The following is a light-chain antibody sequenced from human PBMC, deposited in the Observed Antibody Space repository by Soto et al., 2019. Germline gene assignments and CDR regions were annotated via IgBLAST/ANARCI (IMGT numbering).Light chain of an antibody. Sequence: EIVLTQSPATLSLSPGERATLSCRASQSVSSYLAWYQQKPGQAPRLLIYDASNRATGIPARFSGSVSWTDFTLTISSLEPEDFAVYYCQQRSSWPPYTFGQGTKLEIK. CDR2: DAS. CDR3: QQRSSWPPYT. J-gene: IGKJ2*01. V-gene: IGKV3-11*01. CDR1: QSVSSY.